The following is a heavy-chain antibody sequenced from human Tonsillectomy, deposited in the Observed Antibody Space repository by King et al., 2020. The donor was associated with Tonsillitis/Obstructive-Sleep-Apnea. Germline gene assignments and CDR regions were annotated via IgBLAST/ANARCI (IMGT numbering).Heavy chain of an antibody. V-gene: IGHV5-51*01. CDR2: IDPGDSDA. J-gene: IGHJ5*02. Sequence: QLVQSGAEVKKPGESLKISCKGSGYSFTNYWIGWVRQMPGKGLEWMGIIDPGDSDARYSPSFQGPVTISADKSISTAYLQWSSLKASDTARYYCARHMSTSRVSPIVHWGQGTLVTVSS. CDR1: GYSFTNYW. D-gene: IGHD5/OR15-5a*01. CDR3: ARHMSTSRVSPIVH.